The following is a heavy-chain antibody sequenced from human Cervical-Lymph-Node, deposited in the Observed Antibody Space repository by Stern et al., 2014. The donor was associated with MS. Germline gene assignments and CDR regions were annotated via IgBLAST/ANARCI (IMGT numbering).Heavy chain of an antibody. D-gene: IGHD5-18*01. J-gene: IGHJ6*02. CDR3: VRGGFSYGYGLDA. V-gene: IGHV1-8*01. Sequence: VQLVESGSQVRKPGASVKVSCQASGYTFINYDIFWVRQATGQGLEWMGWMNPNNANTGHAQKFQVRVTMTRNTSISTAYMELSSLRSDDTAVYYCVRGGFSYGYGLDAWGQGTAVIVSS. CDR2: MNPNNANT. CDR1: GYTFINYD.